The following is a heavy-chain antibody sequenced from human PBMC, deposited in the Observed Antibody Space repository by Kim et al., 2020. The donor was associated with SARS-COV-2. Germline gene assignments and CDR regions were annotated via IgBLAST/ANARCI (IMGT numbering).Heavy chain of an antibody. CDR3: AKDPGSGVDYDILTGHVYYMDV. CDR2: ISGSGGST. J-gene: IGHJ6*03. V-gene: IGHV3-23*01. CDR1: GFTFSSYA. D-gene: IGHD3-9*01. Sequence: GGSLRLSCAASGFTFSSYAMSWVRQAPGKGLEWVSAISGSGGSTYYADSVKGRFTISRDNSKNTLYLQMNSLRAEDTAVYYCAKDPGSGVDYDILTGHVYYMDVWGKGTTVTVSS.